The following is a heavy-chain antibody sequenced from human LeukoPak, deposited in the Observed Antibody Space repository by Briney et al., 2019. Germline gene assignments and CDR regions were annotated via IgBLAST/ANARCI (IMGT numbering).Heavy chain of an antibody. D-gene: IGHD6-19*01. Sequence: SGTLSLTCTVSGGSISSYYWSWIRQPPGKGLEWIGYIYYSGSTNYNPSLKSRVTISVDTSKNQFSLKLSSVTAADTAVYYCASLGVGSGWYFTPRNWFDPWGQGTLVTVSS. CDR3: ASLGVGSGWYFTPRNWFDP. V-gene: IGHV4-59*08. CDR2: IYYSGST. CDR1: GGSISSYY. J-gene: IGHJ5*02.